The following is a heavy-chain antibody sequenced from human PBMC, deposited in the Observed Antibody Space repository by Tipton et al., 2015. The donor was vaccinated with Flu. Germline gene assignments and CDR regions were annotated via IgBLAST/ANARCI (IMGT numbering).Heavy chain of an antibody. CDR1: ELIFSTYG. V-gene: IGHV3-23*01. J-gene: IGHJ4*02. Sequence: SLRLSCTAPELIFSTYGMTWVRQAPGKGLEWVASISRLGDVRGDKRLYAESVKGRFTASRDRSKNTYSLEMNRLRVEDTGLYFCASGFFAEMLFNYWGPGTLVSVSS. CDR3: ASGFFAEMLFNY. CDR2: ISRLGDVRGDKR. D-gene: IGHD3-10*01.